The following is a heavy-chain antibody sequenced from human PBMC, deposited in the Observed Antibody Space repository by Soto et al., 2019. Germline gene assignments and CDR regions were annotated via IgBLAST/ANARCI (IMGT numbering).Heavy chain of an antibody. CDR3: ARDYEFSSSWYGSYYDGKDV. J-gene: IGHJ6*02. V-gene: IGHV1-2*04. CDR1: GYTFTGYY. Sequence: VASVKVSCKASGYTFTGYYMHWVRQAPGQGLEWMGWINPNSGGTNYAQKFQGWVTMTRDTSISTAYMELSRLRSDDTAVYYCARDYEFSSSWYGSYYDGKDVWGQGTTVTVSS. CDR2: INPNSGGT. D-gene: IGHD6-13*01.